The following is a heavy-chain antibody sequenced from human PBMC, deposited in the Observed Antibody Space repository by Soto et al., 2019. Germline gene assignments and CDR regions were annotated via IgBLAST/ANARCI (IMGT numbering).Heavy chain of an antibody. D-gene: IGHD3-16*01. CDR2: IIPVFGTT. V-gene: IGHV1-69*01. CDR1: GGLFSSFA. CDR3: ARGGGPYVWFNEF. J-gene: IGHJ4*02. Sequence: QEQLVQSGAEVKKPGSSVRVSCKDSGGLFSSFAISWVRQAPGQGLEWTGGIIPVFGTTNYAQKFQGRVTITADESTNTAYMELSSLTSDDTAMYYCARGGGPYVWFNEFWGQGTQVTVSS.